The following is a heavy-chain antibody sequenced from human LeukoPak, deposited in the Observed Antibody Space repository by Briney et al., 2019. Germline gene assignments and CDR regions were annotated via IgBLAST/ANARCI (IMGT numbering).Heavy chain of an antibody. J-gene: IGHJ4*02. CDR1: GYSFTSYW. CDR2: IYPGDSDT. Sequence: GESLKISCRGSGYSFTSYWIGWVRQMPGKGLEWMGIIYPGDSDTRYSPSFQGQVTISADKSISTAYLQWSSLKASDTAMYYCARRHCSSTSCSKMAFDYWGQGTLVTVSS. V-gene: IGHV5-51*01. D-gene: IGHD2-2*01. CDR3: ARRHCSSTSCSKMAFDY.